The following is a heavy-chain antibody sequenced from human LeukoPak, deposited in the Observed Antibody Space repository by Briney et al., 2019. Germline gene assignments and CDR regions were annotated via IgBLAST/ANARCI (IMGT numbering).Heavy chain of an antibody. CDR1: GFTFSSYG. V-gene: IGHV3-33*06. J-gene: IGHJ5*02. Sequence: GRSLRLSCAASGFTFSSYGMHWVRQAPGKGLEWVAVIWYDGSNKYYADSVKGRFTISRDNSKNTLYLQMNSLRAEDTAVYYCAKGSHSSHRIVPAVIEDNWLDPWGQGTLVTVSS. CDR3: AKGSHSSHRIVPAVIEDNWLDP. D-gene: IGHD2-2*02. CDR2: IWYDGSNK.